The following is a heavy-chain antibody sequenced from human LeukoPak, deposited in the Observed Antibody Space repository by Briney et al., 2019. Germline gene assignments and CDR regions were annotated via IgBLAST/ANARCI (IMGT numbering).Heavy chain of an antibody. D-gene: IGHD6-19*01. Sequence: GRSLRLSCAASGFTFSSYAFSWVRQAPGKGLEWVSAISGSGDNTYYADSVKGRFTISRDNSKSTLYLQVNSLRAEDTAVYYCAKHGSGRYFDYWGQGTLVTVSS. J-gene: IGHJ4*02. CDR1: GFTFSSYA. V-gene: IGHV3-23*01. CDR2: ISGSGDNT. CDR3: AKHGSGRYFDY.